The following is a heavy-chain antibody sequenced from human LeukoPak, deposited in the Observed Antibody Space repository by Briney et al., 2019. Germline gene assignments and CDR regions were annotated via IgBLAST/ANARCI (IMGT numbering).Heavy chain of an antibody. CDR2: MNPNSGNT. CDR1: GCTFTSCD. Sequence: GASVKVSCKASGCTFTSCDINWVRQATGQGLGWMGWMNPNSGNTGYGQSFQGRITMTRDISIGTAYMELSNLTSEDTAIYYCTRGSSGRRDNWGQGTLVTVSA. V-gene: IGHV1-8*01. CDR3: TRGSSGRRDN. D-gene: IGHD6-19*01. J-gene: IGHJ4*02.